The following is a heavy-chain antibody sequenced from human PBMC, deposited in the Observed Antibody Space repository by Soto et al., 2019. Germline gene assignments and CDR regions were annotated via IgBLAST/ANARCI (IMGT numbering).Heavy chain of an antibody. J-gene: IGHJ6*02. CDR1: GGTFRSCA. V-gene: IGHV1-69*12. D-gene: IGHD2-2*01. CDR3: AREGYQSYYGMDV. CDR2: IIPIFGTA. Sequence: QGHRVQSGAEVKKPGSSVKVSCKASGGTFRSCAISWVRQAPGQGLEWMGGIIPIFGTANYAQKFQGRVTITADESTSTAYMELSSLRSEDTAVYYCAREGYQSYYGMDVWGQGTTVTVSS.